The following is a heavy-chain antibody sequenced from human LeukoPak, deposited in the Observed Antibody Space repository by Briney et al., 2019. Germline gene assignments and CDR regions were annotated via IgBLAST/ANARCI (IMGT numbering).Heavy chain of an antibody. Sequence: PSETLSLTCTVSGYSISSGYYWGWIRQPPGKGLEWIGSIYHSGSTYYNPSLKSRVTISVDTSKNQFSLKLSSVTAADTAVYYCARSRYYYDSSPLYYWGQGTLVTVSS. CDR3: ARSRYYYDSSPLYY. J-gene: IGHJ4*02. V-gene: IGHV4-38-2*02. CDR2: IYHSGST. CDR1: GYSISSGYY. D-gene: IGHD3-22*01.